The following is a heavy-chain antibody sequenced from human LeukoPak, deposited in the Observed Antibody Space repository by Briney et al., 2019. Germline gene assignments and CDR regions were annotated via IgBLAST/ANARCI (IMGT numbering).Heavy chain of an antibody. CDR3: ARVGFTSSWSNFDY. V-gene: IGHV1-2*06. CDR1: GYTFAAYF. CDR2: INPNGGDT. Sequence: ATVKVSCKASGYTFAAYFIHWVRQAPGQGLEWMGRINPNGGDTNYAEKFQGRVAMTGDTSISTAYMELSSLRSDDTAMYYCARVGFTSSWSNFDYWGQGTLVTVSS. D-gene: IGHD6-13*01. J-gene: IGHJ4*02.